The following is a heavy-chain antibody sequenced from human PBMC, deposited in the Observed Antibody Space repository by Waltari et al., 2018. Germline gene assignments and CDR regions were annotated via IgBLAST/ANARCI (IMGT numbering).Heavy chain of an antibody. V-gene: IGHV3-53*02. CDR3: ATDYDGNAYVAFDI. D-gene: IGHD3-22*01. Sequence: EVQLVETGGGLIQPGGSLRLSCAASGFTVSSNYMTWFRPAPGKGLEWVSVIYSTGSGGDTYYADSVKGRFTISRDNSKNTLYLQMNSLRAGDTAMYYCATDYDGNAYVAFDIWGQGTMVTVSS. J-gene: IGHJ3*02. CDR1: GFTVSSNY. CDR2: IYSTGSGGDT.